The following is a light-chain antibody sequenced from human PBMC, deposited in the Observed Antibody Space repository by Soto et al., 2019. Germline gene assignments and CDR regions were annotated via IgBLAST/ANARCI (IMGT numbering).Light chain of an antibody. CDR3: MQALQTPSIT. CDR2: LGS. CDR1: KSLLHSNGYHY. V-gene: IGKV2-28*01. Sequence: DIMMTPYQLSLHVTPGEPSSVSRRYPKSLLHSNGYHYLDWYLQKPGQSPQLLIYLGSNRASGVPDRFSGSGSGTDFTLKISRVEAEDVGVYYCMQALQTPSITFGQGTRLEIK. J-gene: IGKJ5*01.